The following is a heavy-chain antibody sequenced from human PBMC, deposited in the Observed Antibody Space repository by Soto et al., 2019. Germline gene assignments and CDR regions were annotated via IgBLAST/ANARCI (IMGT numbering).Heavy chain of an antibody. D-gene: IGHD3-9*01. CDR3: AKQLALTGPKTYYFDY. Sequence: GGSLRLSCAASGFTVSSNYMSWVRQAPGKGLEWVSVIYSGGSTYYADSAKGRFTISRDNSKNTLYLQMNSLRAEDTAVYYRAKQLALTGPKTYYFDYWGQGALVTVSS. J-gene: IGHJ4*02. CDR2: IYSGGST. CDR1: GFTVSSNY. V-gene: IGHV3-66*04.